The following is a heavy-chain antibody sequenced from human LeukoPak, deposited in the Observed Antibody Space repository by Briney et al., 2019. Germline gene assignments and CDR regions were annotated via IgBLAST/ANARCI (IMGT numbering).Heavy chain of an antibody. J-gene: IGHJ4*02. Sequence: GGSLRLSCAASGLTFSSYWMNWARQAPGKGLEWVASINHNGNVNYYVDSVKGRFTISRDNAKNSLYLQMNSLRAEDTAVYYCAKDGRSRYSYGYLFYWGQGTLVIVSS. V-gene: IGHV3-7*01. CDR1: GLTFSSYW. CDR2: INHNGNVN. CDR3: AKDGRSRYSYGYLFY. D-gene: IGHD5-18*01.